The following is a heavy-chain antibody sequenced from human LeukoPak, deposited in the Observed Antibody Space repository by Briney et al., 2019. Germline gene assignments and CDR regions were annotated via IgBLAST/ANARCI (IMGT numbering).Heavy chain of an antibody. J-gene: IGHJ4*02. CDR2: IWHDGSHA. D-gene: IGHD4-17*01. Sequence: PGRSLRLSCAASGFSFSNYGFNWVSQTPGKGLEWVAVIWHDGSHAYYSDSVKGRFTISRDNAKNTVYLQMDSLRVEDTAIYYCAKDNDAYGDSYLDSWGQGTLVTVSS. V-gene: IGHV3-33*06. CDR1: GFSFSNYG. CDR3: AKDNDAYGDSYLDS.